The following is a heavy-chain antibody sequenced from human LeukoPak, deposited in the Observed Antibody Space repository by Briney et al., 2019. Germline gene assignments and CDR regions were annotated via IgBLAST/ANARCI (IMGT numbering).Heavy chain of an antibody. CDR1: GFTFSSYE. D-gene: IGHD2-15*01. J-gene: IGHJ4*02. Sequence: GGSLRLSCVASGFTFSSYEMNWVRQAPGKGLEWVSYISSSSSPIDYADSVRGRFTSSRDNAKNSLYLQMNSLRAEDTAVYYCARQSRCGGSCFYFEDWGQGTLVAVSS. CDR3: ARQSRCGGSCFYFED. V-gene: IGHV3-48*03. CDR2: ISSSSSPI.